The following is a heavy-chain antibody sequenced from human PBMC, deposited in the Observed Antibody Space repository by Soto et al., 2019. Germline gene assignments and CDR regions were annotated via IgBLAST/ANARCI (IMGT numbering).Heavy chain of an antibody. CDR1: GVTFSSYS. CDR3: ASSSSSSPYYYYGMDV. J-gene: IGHJ6*02. D-gene: IGHD6-6*01. CDR2: ISSSSSTI. Sequence: PGGSLRLSCAASGVTFSSYSMDWVRQAPGKGLEWVSYISSSSSTIYYADSVKGRFTISRDNAKNSLYLQMNSLRDEDTAVYYCASSSSSSPYYYYGMDVWGQGTTVTVSS. V-gene: IGHV3-48*02.